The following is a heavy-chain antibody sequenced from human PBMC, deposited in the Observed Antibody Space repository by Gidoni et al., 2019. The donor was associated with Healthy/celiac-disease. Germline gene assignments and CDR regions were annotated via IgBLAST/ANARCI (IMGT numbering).Heavy chain of an antibody. CDR2: SSAYNGNT. CDR3: AREDEGATYFDY. V-gene: IGHV1-18*01. J-gene: IGHJ4*02. D-gene: IGHD1-26*01. CDR1: GSTFTSYG. Sequence: VQLVQFGAEVKKPGASVKVSCKASGSTFTSYGISWVRQAPGQGLEWMGGSSAYNGNTNDAQKLQGRVTMTTNTSTSTAYMELMSRRSDDTAVYYCAREDEGATYFDYWGQGTLVTVSS.